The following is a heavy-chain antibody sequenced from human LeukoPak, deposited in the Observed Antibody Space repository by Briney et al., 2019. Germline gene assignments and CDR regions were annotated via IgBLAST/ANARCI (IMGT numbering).Heavy chain of an antibody. D-gene: IGHD3-22*01. CDR1: GFTFSSYW. V-gene: IGHV3-7*01. Sequence: GGSLRLSCAASGFTFSSYWMSWVRQAPGKGLEWVANIKQDGSEKYYVDSVKGRFTISRDNAKNSLYLQMNSLRAEDTAVYYCARDLGHYYDSSGYFFSDCWGQGTLVTVSS. J-gene: IGHJ4*02. CDR3: ARDLGHYYDSSGYFFSDC. CDR2: IKQDGSEK.